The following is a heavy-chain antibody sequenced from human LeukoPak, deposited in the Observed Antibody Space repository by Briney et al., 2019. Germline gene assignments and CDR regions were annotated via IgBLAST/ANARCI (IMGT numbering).Heavy chain of an antibody. Sequence: GGSLRLSCAASGFTFSSYGMHWVRQAPGKGLEWVAVIWYDGSNKYYADSVKGRFTISRDNSKNTLYLQMNSLRAEDTAVYYCARDRQQLVQDFDYWGQGTLVTVSS. D-gene: IGHD6-13*01. J-gene: IGHJ4*02. CDR3: ARDRQQLVQDFDY. V-gene: IGHV3-33*01. CDR2: IWYDGSNK. CDR1: GFTFSSYG.